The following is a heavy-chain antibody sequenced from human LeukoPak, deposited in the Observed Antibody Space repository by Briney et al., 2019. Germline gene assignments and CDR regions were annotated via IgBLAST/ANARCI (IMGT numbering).Heavy chain of an antibody. V-gene: IGHV4-61*02. CDR2: IYTSGST. Sequence: SETLSLTCTVSGGSISSGSYYWSWIRQPAGKGLEWIGRIYTSGSTNYNPSLKSRVTISVDTSKNQFSLKPNSVTAADTAVYYCARVTTGGYYNCWGQGTLVTVSS. CDR1: GGSISSGSYY. J-gene: IGHJ4*02. CDR3: ARVTTGGYYNC. D-gene: IGHD3-22*01.